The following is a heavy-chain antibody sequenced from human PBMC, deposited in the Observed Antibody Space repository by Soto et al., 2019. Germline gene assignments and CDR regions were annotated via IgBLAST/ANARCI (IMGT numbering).Heavy chain of an antibody. CDR3: ATIAVAGKVEH. D-gene: IGHD6-19*01. CDR1: GGTFSSYT. Sequence: QVQLVQSGAEVKKPGSSVKVSCKASGGTFSSYTISWVRQAPGQGLEWMGRIIPILGIANYAQKFQGRVTITADKSTSTAYIELSSLRSEDTAVYYCATIAVAGKVEHWGQGTLVTVSS. V-gene: IGHV1-69*02. J-gene: IGHJ1*01. CDR2: IIPILGIA.